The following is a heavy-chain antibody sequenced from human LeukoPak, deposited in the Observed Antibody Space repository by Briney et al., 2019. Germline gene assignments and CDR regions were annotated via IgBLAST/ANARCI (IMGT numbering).Heavy chain of an antibody. CDR1: GGSISSYY. D-gene: IGHD3-10*01. J-gene: IGHJ4*02. CDR2: IYTSGST. Sequence: PSETLSLTCTVSGGSISSYYWSWIRQPAGKGLEWIGRIYTSGSTNYNPSLKSRVTMSVDTSKNQFSLKLSSVTAADTAVYYCARGVVDYGSGSYYIDWGQGTLVTVSS. CDR3: ARGVVDYGSGSYYID. V-gene: IGHV4-4*07.